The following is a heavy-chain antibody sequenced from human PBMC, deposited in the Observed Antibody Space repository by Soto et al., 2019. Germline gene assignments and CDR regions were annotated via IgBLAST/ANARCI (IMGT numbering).Heavy chain of an antibody. CDR3: ARDLSPYCGTDCYPLDV. J-gene: IGHJ6*02. CDR2: MYNTGST. CDR1: GGSISRYY. V-gene: IGHV4-59*01. Sequence: QVQLQESGPGLVKPSETLSLTCTVSGGSISRYYWSWIRQPPGKGLEWIGYMYNTGSTVDNPPFKSRVTISGDTSKNQFSLKLNSVTAADTAVYYCARDLSPYCGTDCYPLDVWGQGTTVTVSS. D-gene: IGHD2-21*02.